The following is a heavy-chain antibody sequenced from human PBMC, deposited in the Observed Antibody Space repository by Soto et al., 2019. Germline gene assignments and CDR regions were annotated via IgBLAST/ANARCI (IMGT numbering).Heavy chain of an antibody. V-gene: IGHV3-20*04. CDR1: GFTFDEYA. D-gene: IGHD6-13*01. CDR3: ARHPERIAQIGWFDP. CDR2: INWNGGSK. J-gene: IGHJ5*02. Sequence: PGGSLRLSCAASGFTFDEYALTWVRQAPGKGLEWVAGINWNGGSKGYADSVKGRFTISRDNAKSSLYLQMNNLRAEDTAFYFCARHPERIAQIGWFDPWGQGTLVTVSS.